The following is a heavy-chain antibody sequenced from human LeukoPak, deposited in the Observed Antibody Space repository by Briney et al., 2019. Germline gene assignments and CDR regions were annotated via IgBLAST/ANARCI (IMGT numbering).Heavy chain of an antibody. J-gene: IGHJ6*03. Sequence: ASVKVSCKASGYTFTSYEINWVRQATGQGLEWMGWMNPNSGNTGYAQKFQGRVTTTRNTSISTAYMELSSLRSEDTAVYYCARGGEMATIIHYYYYMDVWGKGTTVTVSS. D-gene: IGHD5-24*01. CDR1: GYTFTSYE. CDR2: MNPNSGNT. CDR3: ARGGEMATIIHYYYYMDV. V-gene: IGHV1-8*01.